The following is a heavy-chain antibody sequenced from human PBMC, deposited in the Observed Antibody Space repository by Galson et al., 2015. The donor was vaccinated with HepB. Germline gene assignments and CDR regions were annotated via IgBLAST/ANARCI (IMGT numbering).Heavy chain of an antibody. J-gene: IGHJ4*02. Sequence: QSGAEVKKPGESLRISCKGSGYRFTSYWISWVRQMPGKGLEWMGKIDPSDSYTNYSPSFQGHVIISADKSISTASLQWSSLKASDTAMYYCARHGEDLHGFDYWGQGTLVTVSS. V-gene: IGHV5-10-1*01. CDR1: GYRFTSYW. CDR2: IDPSDSYT. D-gene: IGHD3-3*01. CDR3: ARHGEDLHGFDY.